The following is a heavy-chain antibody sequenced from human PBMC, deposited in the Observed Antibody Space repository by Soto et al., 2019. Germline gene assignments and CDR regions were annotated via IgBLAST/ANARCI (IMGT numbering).Heavy chain of an antibody. J-gene: IGHJ6*02. CDR1: GYTFTSYG. D-gene: IGHD3-3*01. CDR3: AREEYYDFWSGYRLYGMDV. Sequence: GASVKVSCKASGYTFTSYGISWVRQAPGQGLEWMGWISAYNGNTNYAQKLQGRVTMTTDTSTSTAYMELRSLRSDDTAVYYCAREEYYDFWSGYRLYGMDVWGQGTTVTVSS. V-gene: IGHV1-18*01. CDR2: ISAYNGNT.